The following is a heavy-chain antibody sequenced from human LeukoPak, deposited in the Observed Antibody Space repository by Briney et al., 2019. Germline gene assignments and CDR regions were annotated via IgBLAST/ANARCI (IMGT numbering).Heavy chain of an antibody. V-gene: IGHV3-23*01. CDR2: ISGSGGST. D-gene: IGHD6-19*01. CDR1: GFTFSSYA. Sequence: PGGSLRLSCAASGFTFSSYAMSWVRQAPGKGLERGSAISGSGGSTYYADSVKGRFTISRDNSKNTLYLQMNSLRAEDTAVYYCAKDRRSAVDYWGQGTLVTVSS. CDR3: AKDRRSAVDY. J-gene: IGHJ4*02.